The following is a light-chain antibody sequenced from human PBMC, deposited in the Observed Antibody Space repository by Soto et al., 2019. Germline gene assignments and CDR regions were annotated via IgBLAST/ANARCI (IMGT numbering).Light chain of an antibody. Sequence: EIVLTQSPDTLSLYPGERATLTCRASQSVRNNYLAWYQQKPGQAPRFLIFDASSRATGLPDRFSGSGSGTDFTLTISIREHEDCAVYYGKQYGNTPLTFGGRTNMDIE. CDR3: KQYGNTPLT. J-gene: IGKJ4*01. V-gene: IGKV3-20*01. CDR1: QSVRNNY. CDR2: DAS.